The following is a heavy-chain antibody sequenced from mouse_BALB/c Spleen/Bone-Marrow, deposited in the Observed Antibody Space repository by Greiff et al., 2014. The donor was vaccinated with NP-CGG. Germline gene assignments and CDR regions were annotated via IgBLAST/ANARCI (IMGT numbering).Heavy chain of an antibody. Sequence: EVKLVESGGGLVQPGESLKLSCESNEYEFPSHDMSWVRKTPERRLELVAAINSDGGSTFYPDTMERRFIISRDNTKKTLYLQMSSLRSENTALYYCARQGDYGSSWFAYWGQGTLVTVSA. D-gene: IGHD1-1*01. CDR1: EYEFPSHD. CDR2: INSDGGST. V-gene: IGHV5-2*01. CDR3: ARQGDYGSSWFAY. J-gene: IGHJ3*01.